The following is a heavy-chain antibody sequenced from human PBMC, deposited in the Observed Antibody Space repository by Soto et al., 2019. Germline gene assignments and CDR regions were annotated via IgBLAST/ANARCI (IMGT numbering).Heavy chain of an antibody. V-gene: IGHV1-69*01. CDR1: GGTLNSYT. CDR2: IIPVFGTT. J-gene: IGHJ4*02. CDR3: SISNSYGRGDF. Sequence: QVQLVQSGAEVKKPGSSVRVSCKASGGTLNSYTISWVRQAPGQGLEWMGGIIPVFGTTDYAQKFQGRVTMTADESTGTAYLDLFSLRTEDTAIYYCSISNSYGRGDFWGQGTLVTVSS. D-gene: IGHD4-17*01.